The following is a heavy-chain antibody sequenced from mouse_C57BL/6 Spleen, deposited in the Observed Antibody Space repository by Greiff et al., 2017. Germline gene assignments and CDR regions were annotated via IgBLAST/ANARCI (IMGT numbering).Heavy chain of an antibody. Sequence: QVQLQQSGPELVKPGASVKISCKASGYAFSSSWMNWVKQRPGKGLEWIGRIYPGDGDTNYNGKFKGKATLTADKSSSTAYMQLSSLTSEDSAVYFCARYDDPDRAMDYWGQGTSVTVSS. CDR2: IYPGDGDT. CDR3: ARYDDPDRAMDY. D-gene: IGHD2-3*01. V-gene: IGHV1-82*01. J-gene: IGHJ4*01. CDR1: GYAFSSSW.